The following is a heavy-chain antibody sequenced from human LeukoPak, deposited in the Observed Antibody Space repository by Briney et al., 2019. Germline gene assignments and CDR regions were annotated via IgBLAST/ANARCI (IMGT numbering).Heavy chain of an antibody. CDR2: IYYSGST. D-gene: IGHD6-6*01. Sequence: SETLSLTCTVSGGSISSSSYYWGWIRQPPGKGLEWIGYIYYSGSTNYNPSLRSRVTISVDTSKNQFSLKLSSVTAADTAVYYCARHQYSSSSIHLGYWGQGTLVTVSS. CDR1: GGSISSSSYY. CDR3: ARHQYSSSSIHLGY. V-gene: IGHV4-61*05. J-gene: IGHJ4*02.